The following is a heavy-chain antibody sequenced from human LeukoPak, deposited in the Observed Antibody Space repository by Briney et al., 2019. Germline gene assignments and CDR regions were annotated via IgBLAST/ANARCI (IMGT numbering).Heavy chain of an antibody. CDR3: SRAFQKLLDAFDI. V-gene: IGHV3-21*01. Sequence: GGSLRLSCAASGFTFSSYSMNWVRQAPGKGLEWDSSISSSSSYIYYADSVKGRFTISRDNAKNSLYLQMNSLIADDTAVYYCSRAFQKLLDAFDIWGQGTMVTVSS. CDR2: ISSSSSYI. CDR1: GFTFSSYS. J-gene: IGHJ3*02.